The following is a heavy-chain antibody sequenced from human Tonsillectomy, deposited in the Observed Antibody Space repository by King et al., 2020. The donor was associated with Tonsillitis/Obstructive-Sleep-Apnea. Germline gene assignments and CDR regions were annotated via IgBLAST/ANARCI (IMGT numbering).Heavy chain of an antibody. D-gene: IGHD1-20*01. Sequence: VQLVESGGVVVQPGGSLRLSCAASGFTFDDYTMHWVRQAPGKGLEWVSFISWDGGITYYADSVKGRFTISRDNSKNSLYLQMNSLRTEDTALYYCARAMEGITGSHFDYWGQGTLVTVSS. CDR2: ISWDGGIT. J-gene: IGHJ4*02. V-gene: IGHV3-43*01. CDR3: ARAMEGITGSHFDY. CDR1: GFTFDDYT.